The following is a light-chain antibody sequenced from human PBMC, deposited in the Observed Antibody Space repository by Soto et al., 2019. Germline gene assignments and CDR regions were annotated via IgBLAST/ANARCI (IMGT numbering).Light chain of an antibody. CDR3: QQHNTWPIT. V-gene: IGKV3-11*01. CDR2: DAS. J-gene: IGKJ5*01. Sequence: ETVLTQSPSTLSLSAGERATLSCRASHSVSSYLAWYQQKPGQAPRLLIYDASNRATGIPARFSGSGSGTDFTLTISSLEPEDFAVYSCQQHNTWPITFGQGTRLEIK. CDR1: HSVSSY.